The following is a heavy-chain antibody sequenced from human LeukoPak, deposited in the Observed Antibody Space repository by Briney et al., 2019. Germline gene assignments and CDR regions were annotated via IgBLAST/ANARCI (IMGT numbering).Heavy chain of an antibody. Sequence: ASETLSLTCTVSGGSISSSSYYWGWIRQPPGKGLEWIGSIYYSGSTYYNPSLKSRVTISVDTSKNQFSLKLSSVTAADTAVYYCARHHREGGSYWAPFDYWGRGTLVTASS. CDR3: ARHHREGGSYWAPFDY. CDR2: IYYSGST. D-gene: IGHD1-26*01. V-gene: IGHV4-39*01. CDR1: GGSISSSSYY. J-gene: IGHJ4*02.